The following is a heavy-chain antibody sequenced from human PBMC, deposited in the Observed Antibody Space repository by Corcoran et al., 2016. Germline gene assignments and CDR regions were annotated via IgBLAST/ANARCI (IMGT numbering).Heavy chain of an antibody. CDR1: GFTVSSNY. D-gene: IGHD3-3*01. CDR2: IYSGGST. J-gene: IGHJ4*02. Sequence: EVQLVESGGGLIQPGGSLRLSCAASGFTVSSNYMSWVRQAPGKGLEWVSVIYSGGSTYYADSVKGRFTIARDNSKNTLDLQMNILRAEDTAVYYCASLITISGVVPFGNDYWGQGTLVTVSS. CDR3: ASLITISGVVPFGNDY. V-gene: IGHV3-53*01.